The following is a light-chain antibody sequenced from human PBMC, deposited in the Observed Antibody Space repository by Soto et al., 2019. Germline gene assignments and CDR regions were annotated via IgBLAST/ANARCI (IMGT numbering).Light chain of an antibody. CDR3: QQYGSSPLYT. V-gene: IGKV1-39*01. CDR2: AAS. J-gene: IGKJ2*01. Sequence: DIQMTQSPSSLSASVGDKVTITCRASQSIGIFLNWYQQKPGKAPQLLIYAASSLQSGVPSRFSASGSGTDFTLTISSLQPEDFAVYYCQQYGSSPLYTFGQGTKLEIK. CDR1: QSIGIF.